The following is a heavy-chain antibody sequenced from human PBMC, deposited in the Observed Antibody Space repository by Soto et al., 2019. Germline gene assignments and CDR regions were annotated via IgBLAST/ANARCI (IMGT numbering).Heavy chain of an antibody. CDR3: ARIPPDIVVVPAAPPWFDP. Sequence: SGPTLVNPTETLTLTCTVSGFSLSNARMGVSWIRQPPGKALEWLAHIFSNDEKSYSTSLKSRLTISKDTSKSQVVLTMTNMDPVDTATYYCARIPPDIVVVPAAPPWFDPWGQGTLVTVSS. D-gene: IGHD2-2*01. V-gene: IGHV2-26*01. J-gene: IGHJ5*02. CDR2: IFSNDEK. CDR1: GFSLSNARMG.